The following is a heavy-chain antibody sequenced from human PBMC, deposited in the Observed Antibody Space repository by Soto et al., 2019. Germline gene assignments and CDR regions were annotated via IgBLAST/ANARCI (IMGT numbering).Heavy chain of an antibody. CDR2: INAGNGNT. Sequence: QVQLVQSGAEVKKPGASVKVSCKASGYTFTSYAMHWVRQAPGQRLEWMGWINAGNGNTKYSQKFQGRVTITRDTSGSTAYMELSSQRSEDTAVYYCARGGSRDFDYWGQGTLVTVSS. CDR3: ARGGSRDFDY. D-gene: IGHD1-26*01. J-gene: IGHJ4*02. CDR1: GYTFTSYA. V-gene: IGHV1-3*01.